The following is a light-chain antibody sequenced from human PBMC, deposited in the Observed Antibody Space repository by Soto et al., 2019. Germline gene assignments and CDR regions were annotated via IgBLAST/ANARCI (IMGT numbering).Light chain of an antibody. J-gene: IGKJ4*01. Sequence: DIQMTQFPSTLSASVGDRVTITCRASQSIRSWLAWYQQKPGKAPNLLIYKASSLPSGVPSRVRGSGYGTEFTLTISSLQPDDIATYYCQQYDSYSTFGGGTKVQIK. CDR2: KAS. V-gene: IGKV1-5*03. CDR3: QQYDSYST. CDR1: QSIRSW.